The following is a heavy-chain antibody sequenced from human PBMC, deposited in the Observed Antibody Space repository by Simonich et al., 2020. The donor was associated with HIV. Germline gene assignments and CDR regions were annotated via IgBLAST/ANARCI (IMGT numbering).Heavy chain of an antibody. CDR3: ASGGSISSVWADDY. CDR1: GFTFSSYA. Sequence: QVQLVESGGGVVQPGRSLRLSCAASGFTFSSYAMHCVRQAPGKGLEWVAVISYDGSNKYYADSVKGRFTISRDNSKNTLDLQMNSLRAEDTAVYYCASGGSISSVWADDYWGQGTLVTVSS. V-gene: IGHV3-30*07. D-gene: IGHD3-16*01. J-gene: IGHJ4*02. CDR2: ISYDGSNK.